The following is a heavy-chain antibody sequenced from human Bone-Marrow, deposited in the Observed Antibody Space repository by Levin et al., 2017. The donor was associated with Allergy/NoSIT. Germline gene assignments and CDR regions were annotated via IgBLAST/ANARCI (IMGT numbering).Heavy chain of an antibody. J-gene: IGHJ4*02. CDR3: AKDQHWSSTTSWYDY. CDR1: GFSFTNFA. D-gene: IGHD6-13*01. V-gene: IGHV3-23*01. CDR2: IRGSGDHS. Sequence: GESLKISCAASGFSFTNFAMSWVRQPPGKGLEWVSTIRGSGDHSYYADSVMGRFTISRDVSEKTLFLQMISLRAEDTAVYYCAKDQHWSSTTSWYDYWGQGVLVTVSS.